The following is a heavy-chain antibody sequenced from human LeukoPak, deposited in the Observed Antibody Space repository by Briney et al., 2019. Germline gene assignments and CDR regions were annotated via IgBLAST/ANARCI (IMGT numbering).Heavy chain of an antibody. V-gene: IGHV4-59*08. CDR3: ARQGKWLQPPDY. Sequence: SETLSLTCTVSGGSISSYYWSWIRQPPGKGLEWIGYIYYSGSTNCNPSLKSRFTISVDTSKNQFSLKLSSVTAADTAVYYCARQGKWLQPPDYWGQGTLVTVSS. CDR1: GGSISSYY. J-gene: IGHJ4*02. D-gene: IGHD5-24*01. CDR2: IYYSGST.